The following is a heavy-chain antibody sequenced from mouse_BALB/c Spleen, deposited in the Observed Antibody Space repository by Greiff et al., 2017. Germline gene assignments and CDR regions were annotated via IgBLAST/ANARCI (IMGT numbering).Heavy chain of an antibody. J-gene: IGHJ2*01. CDR2: ISSGSSTI. CDR1: GFTFSSFG. D-gene: IGHD1-1*01. Sequence: EVKLMESGGGLVQPGGSRKLSCAASGFTFSSFGMHWVRQAPEKGLEWVAYISSGSSTIYYADTVKGRFTISRDNPKNTLFLQMTSLRSEDTAMYYCATYGSNYWGQGTTLTVSS. CDR3: ATYGSNY. V-gene: IGHV5-17*02.